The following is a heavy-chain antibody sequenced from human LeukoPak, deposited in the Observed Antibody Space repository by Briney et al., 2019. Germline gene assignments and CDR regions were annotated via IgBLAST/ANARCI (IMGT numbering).Heavy chain of an antibody. V-gene: IGHV3-21*01. J-gene: IGHJ4*02. CDR3: AKGHSMIVVVMSFDY. D-gene: IGHD3-22*01. CDR1: GFTFSSYS. Sequence: PGGSLRLSCAASGFTFSSYSMNWVRQAPGKGLEWVSSISSSSSSYIYYADSVKGRFTISRDNAKNSLYLQMNSLRAEDTAVYYCAKGHSMIVVVMSFDYWGQGTLVTVSS. CDR2: ISSSSSSYI.